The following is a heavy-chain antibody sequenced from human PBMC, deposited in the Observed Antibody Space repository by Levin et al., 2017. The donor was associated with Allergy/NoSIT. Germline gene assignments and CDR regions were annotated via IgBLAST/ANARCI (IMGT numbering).Heavy chain of an antibody. J-gene: IGHJ6*02. CDR1: GFTFSSYA. V-gene: IGHV3-23*01. CDR2: ITASGGST. D-gene: IGHD3-3*01. Sequence: GESLKISCAASGFTFSSYAMSWVRQAPGKGLEWVSGITASGGSTYYADSVKGRFTISRDNSKNTLYLQMNSLRAEDTAIYYCAKDRGGPTLRFPMDVWGQGTTVTVSS. CDR3: AKDRGGPTLRFPMDV.